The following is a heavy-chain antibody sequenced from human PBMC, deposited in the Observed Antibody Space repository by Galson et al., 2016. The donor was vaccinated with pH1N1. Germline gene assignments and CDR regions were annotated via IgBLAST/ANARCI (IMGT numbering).Heavy chain of an antibody. J-gene: IGHJ4*02. CDR3: ARDWGSWDC. Sequence: SLRLSCAASGFGLSSYWMSWVRQAPGKGLEWAANIKQDGSERYYVDSVKGRFTISRDNVENSLYLEMNSLRAEDTAVYFCARDWGSWDCWGPGTLVTVSS. D-gene: IGHD3-16*01. CDR2: IKQDGSER. CDR1: GFGLSSYW. V-gene: IGHV3-7*01.